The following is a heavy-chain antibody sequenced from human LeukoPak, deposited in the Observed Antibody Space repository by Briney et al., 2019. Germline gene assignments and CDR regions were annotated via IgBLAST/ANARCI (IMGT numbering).Heavy chain of an antibody. Sequence: SETLSLTCSVSGGSVSSYYWSWIRQPAGKGLEWIGRISASGSSNYNPSLRSRAIMSVDTPKNQFSLNLSSLTAADTAVYYCATEGGGPRWLDPWGQGTLVTVSS. CDR3: ATEGGGPRWLDP. D-gene: IGHD6-25*01. CDR1: GGSVSSYY. CDR2: ISASGSS. J-gene: IGHJ5*02. V-gene: IGHV4-4*07.